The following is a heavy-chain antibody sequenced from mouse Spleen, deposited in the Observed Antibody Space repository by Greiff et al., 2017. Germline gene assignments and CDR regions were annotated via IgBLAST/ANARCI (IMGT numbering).Heavy chain of an antibody. J-gene: IGHJ1*01. CDR2: IDPSDSYT. CDR1: GYTFTSYW. Sequence: VQLQQPGAELVMPGASVKLSCKASGYTFTSYWMHWVKQRPGQGLEWIGEIDPSDSYTNYNQKFKGKATLTVDKSSSTAYMQLSSLTSEDSAVYYCARLRRRWYFDVWGAGTTVTVSS. CDR3: ARLRRRWYFDV. V-gene: IGHV1-69*01.